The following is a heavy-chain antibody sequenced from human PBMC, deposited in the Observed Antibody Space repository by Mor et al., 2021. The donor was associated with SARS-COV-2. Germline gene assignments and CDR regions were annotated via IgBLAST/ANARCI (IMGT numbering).Heavy chain of an antibody. CDR3: AKDSALDSSGYSLNWFDS. J-gene: IGHJ5*01. D-gene: IGHD3-22*01. Sequence: APGKGLEWVSSISGSGSKTYYADSVKGRFPISRDNSKNTLYLQMNSLRDEDTAVYYCAKDSALDSSGYSLNWFDSWGQGTLV. V-gene: IGHV3-23*01. CDR2: ISGSGSKT.